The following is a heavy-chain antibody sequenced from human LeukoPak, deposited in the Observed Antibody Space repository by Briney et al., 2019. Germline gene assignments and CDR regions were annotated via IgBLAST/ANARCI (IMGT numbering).Heavy chain of an antibody. CDR1: GGSISSFY. D-gene: IGHD2-21*01. Sequence: PSETLSLTCTVSGGSISSFYWSWIRQPAGKGLEWIGRIYTSGSTNYNPSLKSRVTMSVDTSKNQFTLKMNSVTAADTAVYFCARASSGCGGTCAFDSWGQGTRVTVSS. J-gene: IGHJ4*02. CDR3: ARASSGCGGTCAFDS. CDR2: IYTSGST. V-gene: IGHV4-4*07.